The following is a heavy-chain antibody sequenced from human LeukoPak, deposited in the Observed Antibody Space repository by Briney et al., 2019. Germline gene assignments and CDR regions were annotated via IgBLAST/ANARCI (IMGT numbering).Heavy chain of an antibody. J-gene: IGHJ6*03. D-gene: IGHD6-19*01. CDR3: AGDSSGWYGLPGYYYYYYMDV. Sequence: GGSLRLSCAASGFTFSSYSMNWVRQAPGKGLEWVSYISSSSSTIYYADSVKGRFTISRDNAKNSLYLQMNSLRAEDTAVYYCAGDSSGWYGLPGYYYYYYMDVWGKGTTVTISS. CDR2: ISSSSSTI. CDR1: GFTFSSYS. V-gene: IGHV3-48*01.